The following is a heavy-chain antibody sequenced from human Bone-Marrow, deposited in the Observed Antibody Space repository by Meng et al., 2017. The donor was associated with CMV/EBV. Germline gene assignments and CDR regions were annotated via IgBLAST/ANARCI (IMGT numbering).Heavy chain of an antibody. J-gene: IGHJ3*02. V-gene: IGHV1-69*02. CDR2: IIPILGIA. Sequence: SVKVSCKASGGTFSSYTISWVRQAPGQGLEWMGRIIPILGIANYAQKFQGRVTITADKSTSTAYMELSSLRSADTAVYYCARNGGDDAFDIWGQGTMVTVSS. CDR1: GGTFSSYT. CDR3: ARNGGDDAFDI. D-gene: IGHD2-21*01.